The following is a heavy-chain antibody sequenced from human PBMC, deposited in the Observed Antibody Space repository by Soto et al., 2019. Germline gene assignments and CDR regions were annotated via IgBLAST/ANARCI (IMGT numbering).Heavy chain of an antibody. CDR1: GYSFTSYW. J-gene: IGHJ6*02. CDR3: ARHWYSSGWLPNTYYYYGMDV. D-gene: IGHD6-19*01. Sequence: PGESLKISCKGSGYSFTSYWIGWVRQMPGKGLEWMGIIYPGDSDTRYSPSFQGQVTISADKSISTAYLQWSSLKASDTAMYYCARHWYSSGWLPNTYYYYGMDVWGQGTTVTVSS. V-gene: IGHV5-51*01. CDR2: IYPGDSDT.